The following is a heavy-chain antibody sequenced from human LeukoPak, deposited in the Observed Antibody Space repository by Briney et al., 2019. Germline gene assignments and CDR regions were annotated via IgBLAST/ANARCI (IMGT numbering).Heavy chain of an antibody. CDR1: GFTFTTYW. D-gene: IGHD3-10*01. CDR3: ARDSDGVLDY. Sequence: GGSLRLSCAASGFTFTTYWTAWVHQAPGKGLEWVANIKQDGSEKYYVDSVKGRFTISRDNAENSLYLQMNSLRAEDTAVYYCARDSDGVLDYWGQGTLVTVSS. CDR2: IKQDGSEK. V-gene: IGHV3-7*04. J-gene: IGHJ4*02.